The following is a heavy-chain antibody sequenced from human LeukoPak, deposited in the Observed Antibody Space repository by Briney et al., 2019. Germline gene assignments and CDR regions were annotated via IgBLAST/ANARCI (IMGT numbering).Heavy chain of an antibody. Sequence: LETLCLSCAVSGGSVSNYYWSWIRQPPGTGLEWIGYISFRGSANSTPALKSRVTISVETSKNQFSLRLSSVTAAETALYNCARDLKQQLVLGAFDIWGQGTMVTVSS. V-gene: IGHV4-59*02. D-gene: IGHD6-13*01. J-gene: IGHJ3*02. CDR3: ARDLKQQLVLGAFDI. CDR2: ISFRGSA. CDR1: GGSVSNYY.